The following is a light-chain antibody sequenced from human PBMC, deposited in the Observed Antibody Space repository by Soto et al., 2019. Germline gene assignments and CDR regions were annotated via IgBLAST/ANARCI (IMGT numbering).Light chain of an antibody. CDR3: QQSYSTPRT. V-gene: IGKV1-5*03. CDR2: KAS. J-gene: IGKJ1*01. Sequence: DIHMTQSPSTLSGSVGDRVTITCRASQTISSLLSWYQHKPWKAPKLLIYKASTLKSGVPSRFSGSGSGTEFTLTISSLQPEDFATYYCQQSYSTPRTFGQGTKVDTK. CDR1: QTISSL.